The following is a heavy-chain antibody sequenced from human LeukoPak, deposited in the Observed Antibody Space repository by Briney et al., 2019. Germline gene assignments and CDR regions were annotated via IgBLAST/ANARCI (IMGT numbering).Heavy chain of an antibody. D-gene: IGHD3-22*01. V-gene: IGHV1-69*05. CDR2: IIPIFGTA. J-gene: IGHJ4*02. CDR3: ARGNYYDSSGPNTY. CDR1: GYTFTSYA. Sequence: ASVKVSCKASGYTFTSYAMHWVRQAPGQGLEWMGGIIPIFGTANYAQKFQGRVTITTDESTSTAYMGLSSLRSEDTAVYYCARGNYYDSSGPNTYWGQGTLVTVSS.